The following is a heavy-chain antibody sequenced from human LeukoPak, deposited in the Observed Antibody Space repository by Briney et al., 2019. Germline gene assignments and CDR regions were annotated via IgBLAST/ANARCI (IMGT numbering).Heavy chain of an antibody. J-gene: IGHJ4*02. V-gene: IGHV1-8*01. CDR1: GYTFTSYD. D-gene: IGHD6-19*01. CDR2: MNPNSGNT. Sequence: ASVKVSCKASGYTFTSYDIHWVRQAAGQGLEWMGWMNPNSGNTGYAQKFQGRVTMTRNTSISTAYMELSSLRSEDTAVYYCARGPNSSGRTFDYWGQGTLVTVSS. CDR3: ARGPNSSGRTFDY.